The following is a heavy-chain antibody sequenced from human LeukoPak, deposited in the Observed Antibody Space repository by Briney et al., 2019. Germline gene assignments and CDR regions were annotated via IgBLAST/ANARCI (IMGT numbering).Heavy chain of an antibody. CDR1: GFTFSTYA. D-gene: IGHD1-26*01. J-gene: IGHJ4*02. CDR2: ISSSSSTI. CDR3: ARDHSPWGVGATWIDY. V-gene: IGHV3-48*01. Sequence: PGGSLRLSCAASGFTFSTYAMSWVRQAPGKGLEWVSYISSSSSTIYYADSVKGRFTISRDNAKNSLYLQMNSLRAEDTAVYYCARDHSPWGVGATWIDYWGQGTLVTVSS.